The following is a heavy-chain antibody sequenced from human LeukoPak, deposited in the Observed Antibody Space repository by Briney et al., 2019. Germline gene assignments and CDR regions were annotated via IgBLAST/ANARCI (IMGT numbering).Heavy chain of an antibody. CDR2: IAWDDDK. D-gene: IGHD3-22*01. V-gene: IGHV2-70*11. J-gene: IGHJ4*02. CDR1: GFSLSTSGMC. Sequence: SGPTLVNPTQTLTLTCTFSGFSLSTSGMCVSWIRQPPGKALEWLARIAWDDDKYYSTTLKTRLTISKGTSKNQLILTMTNMDPVDTATYYCARHYYDSSGYSFDYWGQGTLVTVSS. CDR3: ARHYYDSSGYSFDY.